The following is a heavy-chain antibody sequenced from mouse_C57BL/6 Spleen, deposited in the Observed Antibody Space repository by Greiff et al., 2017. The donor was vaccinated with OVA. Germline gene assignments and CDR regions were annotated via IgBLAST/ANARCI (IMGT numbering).Heavy chain of an antibody. J-gene: IGHJ3*01. V-gene: IGHV3-6*01. CDR3: ASDSSPSRFAY. CDR2: ISYDGST. Sequence: EVQLVESGPGLVKPSQSLSLSCSVTGYSFTSGYYWYWIRQFPGNQLEWMGFISYDGSTNYNQTLKDRFSITRDTSKNQFYLELNTVTTEDTATYYCASDSSPSRFAYWGQGTLVTVSA. CDR1: GYSFTSGYY.